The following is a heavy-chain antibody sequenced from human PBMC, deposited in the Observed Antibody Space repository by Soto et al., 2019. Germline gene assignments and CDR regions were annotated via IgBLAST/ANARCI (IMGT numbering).Heavy chain of an antibody. D-gene: IGHD3-10*01. CDR2: IYPGDSDT. CDR1: GYSFTTYR. J-gene: IGHJ6*02. V-gene: IGHV5-51*01. Sequence: GESLKISCKGSGYSFTTYRIGWVRQMPGKGLEWMGIIYPGDSDTRYSPSFQGQVTISADKSISTAYLQWSSLKASDSATYYCARSGSGSYERSKYYFYGMDVWGQGTTVTVSS. CDR3: ARSGSGSYERSKYYFYGMDV.